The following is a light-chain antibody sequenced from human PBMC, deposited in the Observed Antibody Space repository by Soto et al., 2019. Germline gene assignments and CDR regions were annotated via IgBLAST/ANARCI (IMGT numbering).Light chain of an antibody. CDR1: QDVAGD. CDR3: QEYNGRSS. V-gene: IGKV3-15*01. Sequence: VTTQSPATLSVSPGERATLSCRASQDVAGDLAWYPQKPGQPPRLLIYRTSTRTTGVPARFSGSGSGSEFTTTTSSLQSEAFAVYYCQEYNGRSSFGQGTKVEIK. J-gene: IGKJ1*01. CDR2: RTS.